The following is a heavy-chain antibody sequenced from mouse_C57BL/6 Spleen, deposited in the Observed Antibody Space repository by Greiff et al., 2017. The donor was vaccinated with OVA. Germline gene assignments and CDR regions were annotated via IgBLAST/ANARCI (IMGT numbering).Heavy chain of an antibody. Sequence: QVQLQQSDAELVKPGASVKISCKASGYTFTDHTIHWMKQRPEQGLEWIGYIYPRDGSTKYNEKFKGKATLTADKSSSTAYMQLNSLRSEDSAVYFCARDYGSGYWYFDVWGTGTTVTVSS. D-gene: IGHD1-1*01. CDR1: GYTFTDHT. CDR2: IYPRDGST. J-gene: IGHJ1*03. V-gene: IGHV1-78*01. CDR3: ARDYGSGYWYFDV.